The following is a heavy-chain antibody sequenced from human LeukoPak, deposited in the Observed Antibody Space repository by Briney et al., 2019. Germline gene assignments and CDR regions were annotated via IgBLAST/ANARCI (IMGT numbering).Heavy chain of an antibody. CDR1: GYSFTSYG. CDR2: ISGYNGDT. CDR3: AREPYRSGWHGGVRDAFDI. V-gene: IGHV1-18*01. Sequence: ASVKVSCTASGYSFTSYGIIWVRQAPGQGLEWMGWISGYNGDTIYAQKFQGRVTMTTDISTSTAYMELRSLRSDDTAVYYCAREPYRSGWHGGVRDAFDIWGQGTKVTVSS. D-gene: IGHD6-19*01. J-gene: IGHJ3*02.